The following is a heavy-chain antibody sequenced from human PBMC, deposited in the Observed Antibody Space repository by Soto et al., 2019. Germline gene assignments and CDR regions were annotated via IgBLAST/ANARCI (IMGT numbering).Heavy chain of an antibody. Sequence: EVQLVESGGGLVQPGGSLRLSCVASGIPVSSNYMTWVRQAPGKGLEWVSVLHSGGDTYYANSVKGRFTISRHDSTNTLFLQMNSLTPEDTAVYYWARDGPYYYASRMDVWAQGTTVTVSS. CDR2: LHSGGDT. V-gene: IGHV3-53*04. D-gene: IGHD3-10*01. J-gene: IGHJ6*02. CDR3: ARDGPYYYASRMDV. CDR1: GIPVSSNY.